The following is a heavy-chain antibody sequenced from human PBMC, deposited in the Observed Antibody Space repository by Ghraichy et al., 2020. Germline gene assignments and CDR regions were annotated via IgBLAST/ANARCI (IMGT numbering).Heavy chain of an antibody. CDR3: ARPTSGRTYGSGSYYDY. CDR1: GYTFTGYY. J-gene: IGHJ4*02. V-gene: IGHV1-2*02. Sequence: ASVKVSCKASGYTFTGYYMHWVRQAPGQGLEWMGWINPNSGGTNYAQKFQGRVTMTRDTSISTAYMELSRLRSDDTAVYYCARPTSGRTYGSGSYYDYWGQGTLVTVSS. D-gene: IGHD3-10*01. CDR2: INPNSGGT.